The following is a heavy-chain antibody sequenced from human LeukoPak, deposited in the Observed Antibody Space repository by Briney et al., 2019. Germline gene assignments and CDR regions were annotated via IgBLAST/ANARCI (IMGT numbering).Heavy chain of an antibody. CDR2: ISSSGSTI. D-gene: IGHD6-13*01. J-gene: IGHJ6*03. V-gene: IGHV3-48*03. CDR3: ARLGSSWYQDYYYMDV. CDR1: GFTFSSYE. Sequence: AGGSLRLSCAASGFTFSSYEMNWVRQAPGKGLEWVSYISSSGSTIYYADSVKGRFTISRDNAKDSLYLQMNSLRAEDTAVYYCARLGSSWYQDYYYMDVWAKGPRSPSP.